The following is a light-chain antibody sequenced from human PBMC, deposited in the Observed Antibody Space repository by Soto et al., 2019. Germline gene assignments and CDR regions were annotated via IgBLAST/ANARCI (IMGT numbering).Light chain of an antibody. CDR1: QSISLW. Sequence: DIQMTQSPSTLFASVGDRVTITCRASQSISLWLAWYQQKPGKAPKLLIYKASSLESGVPSRFSGSGSGTEFTLTISSLQPDDFATYYCQQYNSYSEWTFGQGTKVDIK. V-gene: IGKV1-5*03. CDR2: KAS. CDR3: QQYNSYSEWT. J-gene: IGKJ1*01.